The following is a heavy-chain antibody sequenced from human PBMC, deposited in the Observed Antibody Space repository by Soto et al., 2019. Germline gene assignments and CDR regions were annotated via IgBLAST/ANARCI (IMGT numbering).Heavy chain of an antibody. V-gene: IGHV3-53*01. CDR1: GLTVSSNY. J-gene: IGHJ4*02. Sequence: PGGSLRLSCAASGLTVSSNYMSWVRQAPGKGLEWVSVIYSGGSTYYADSVKGRFTISRDNSKNTLYLQMNSLRAEDTAVYYCARGPYYDSSGYYRYWGQGTLVTVSS. CDR2: IYSGGST. D-gene: IGHD3-22*01. CDR3: ARGPYYDSSGYYRY.